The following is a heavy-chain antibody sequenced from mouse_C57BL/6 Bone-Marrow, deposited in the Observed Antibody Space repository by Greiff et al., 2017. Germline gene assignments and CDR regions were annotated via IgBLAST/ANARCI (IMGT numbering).Heavy chain of an antibody. J-gene: IGHJ1*03. V-gene: IGHV1-80*01. CDR1: GYAFSSYW. CDR2: IYPGDGDT. CDR3: ARECNPYWYFDV. D-gene: IGHD2-1*01. Sequence: VKLMESGAELVKPGASVKISCKASGYAFSSYWMNWVKQRPGKGLEWIGQIYPGDGDTNYNGKFKGKATLTADKSSSTAYMQLSSLTSEDSAVYFCARECNPYWYFDVWGTGTTVTVSS.